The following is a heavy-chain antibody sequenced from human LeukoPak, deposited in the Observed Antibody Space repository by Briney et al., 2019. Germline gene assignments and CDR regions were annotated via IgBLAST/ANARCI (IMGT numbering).Heavy chain of an antibody. CDR3: ARSCRILDIVATIRARLGGNGFDI. Sequence: SETLSLTCTVSGGSISTYYWSWIRQPPGKGLEWIGCIYYSGSTNYNPSLKSRVTISVDTSKNQFSLKLSSVTAADKAVYYCARSCRILDIVATIRARLGGNGFDIWGQGTMVTVSS. V-gene: IGHV4-59*12. CDR2: IYYSGST. J-gene: IGHJ3*02. D-gene: IGHD5-12*01. CDR1: GGSISTYY.